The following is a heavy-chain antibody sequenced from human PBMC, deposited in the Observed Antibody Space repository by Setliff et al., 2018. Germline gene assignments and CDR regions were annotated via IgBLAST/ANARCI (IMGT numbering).Heavy chain of an antibody. Sequence: GGSLRLSCVVSNFDFGSYAMNWVRQAPGKGLAWVAFIRYNGNEKNYAESVRGRFTISRDNSKNTVYPQMNNLRAEDTALYYCANGDKYYYDNSGYIDYWGLGTLVTVSS. V-gene: IGHV3-30*02. CDR1: NFDFGSYA. J-gene: IGHJ4*02. D-gene: IGHD3-22*01. CDR3: ANGDKYYYDNSGYIDY. CDR2: IRYNGNEK.